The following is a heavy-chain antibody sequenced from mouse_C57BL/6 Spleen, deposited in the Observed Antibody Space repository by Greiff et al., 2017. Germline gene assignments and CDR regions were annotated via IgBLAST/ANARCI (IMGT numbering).Heavy chain of an antibody. D-gene: IGHD2-12*01. J-gene: IGHJ3*01. CDR2: INPNTGGT. CDR3: ARSYYSPWFAY. Sequence: EVQLQQSGPELVKPGASVKISCKASGYTFTDYYMNWVKQSHGKSLEWIGDINPNTGGTSYNQKFKGKATLTVDKSSSTAYMELRSLTSEDSADYYCARSYYSPWFAYWGQGTLVTVSA. CDR1: GYTFTDYY. V-gene: IGHV1-26*01.